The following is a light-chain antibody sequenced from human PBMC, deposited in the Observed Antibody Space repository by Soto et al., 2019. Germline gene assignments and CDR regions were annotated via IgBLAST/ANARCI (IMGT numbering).Light chain of an antibody. V-gene: IGLV1-40*01. Sequence: QSVLTQPHSVSGAPGQRVTISCTGSSSNIGAGYAVHWYQQLPGTAPKLLIYGNSNRPSGVPDRFSGSKSGTSASLAITGLQAEDEADYYCQSYDSSLSGSVFGGGTKVTVL. J-gene: IGLJ3*02. CDR2: GNS. CDR3: QSYDSSLSGSV. CDR1: SSNIGAGYA.